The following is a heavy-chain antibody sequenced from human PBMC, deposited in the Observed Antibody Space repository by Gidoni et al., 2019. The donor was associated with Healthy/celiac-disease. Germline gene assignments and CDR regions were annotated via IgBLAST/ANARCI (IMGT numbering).Heavy chain of an antibody. D-gene: IGHD3-9*01. V-gene: IGHV1-2*02. CDR3: ARETLYDILTSGAPGYYYCMDV. J-gene: IGHJ6*02. Sequence: VQLAQSGAEVKTPGASVKVSCTASGYTFTGSSMPWVRQAPGQGREWMGWINPNSGVTTYEQEFQGRVTMTRDTSISTAYMELSRLRSDDTALYSCARETLYDILTSGAPGYYYCMDVWGQGTTFTVSS. CDR1: GYTFTGSS. CDR2: INPNSGVT.